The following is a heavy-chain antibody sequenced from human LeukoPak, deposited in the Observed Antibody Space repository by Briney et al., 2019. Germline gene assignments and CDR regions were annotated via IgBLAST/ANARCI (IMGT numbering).Heavy chain of an antibody. J-gene: IGHJ4*02. CDR1: GGSISSGGYY. V-gene: IGHV4-30-2*03. D-gene: IGHD6-6*01. CDR2: IYHSGST. CDR3: ARRTSSSGAFDY. Sequence: SETLSLTCTVSGGSISSGGYYWSWIRQPPGKGLEWIGYIYHSGSTYYNPSLKSRVTISVDTSKNQFSLKLSSVTAADTAVYYCARRTSSSGAFDYWGQGTLVTVSS.